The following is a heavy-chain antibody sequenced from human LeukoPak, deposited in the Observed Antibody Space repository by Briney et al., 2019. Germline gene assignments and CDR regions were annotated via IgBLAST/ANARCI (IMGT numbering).Heavy chain of an antibody. CDR2: ISAYNGNT. CDR3: ARTSRRYCSSTSCYNFDY. V-gene: IGHV1-18*01. D-gene: IGHD2-2*02. J-gene: IGHJ4*02. Sequence: ASVKVSCKASGYTFTSYGISWVRQAPGEGLEWMGWISAYNGNTNYAQKLQGRVTMTTDTSTSTAYMELRSLRSDDTAVYYCARTSRRYCSSTSCYNFDYWGQGTLVTVSS. CDR1: GYTFTSYG.